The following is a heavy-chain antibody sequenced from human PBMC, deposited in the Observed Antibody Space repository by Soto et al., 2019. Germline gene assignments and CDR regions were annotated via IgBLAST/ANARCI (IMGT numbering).Heavy chain of an antibody. Sequence: QVQLVQSGAEVKKPGASVKVSCKASGSTFPSFGISWVRQAPGQGLEWMGWISAHNGNTKYAQKLQGRVTMTTDTSTSTAYMEVRSLRSDDTAVYYCARDTAMALPDAWGQGTLVTVSS. V-gene: IGHV1-18*01. CDR3: ARDTAMALPDA. CDR2: ISAHNGNT. J-gene: IGHJ4*02. D-gene: IGHD5-18*01. CDR1: GSTFPSFG.